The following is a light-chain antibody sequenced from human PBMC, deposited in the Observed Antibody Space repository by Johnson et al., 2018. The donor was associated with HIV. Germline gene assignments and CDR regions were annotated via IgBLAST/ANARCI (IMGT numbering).Light chain of an antibody. Sequence: QSVLTQPPSVSAASGQKVDISCSGSSSNIENNYLSWYQQLPHTAPKLLISDNNKRPSGIPDRFSGSKSSATATLDITGLQTGDEADYYCGTWDNSLNVYVFGTGTKVTVL. J-gene: IGLJ1*01. CDR1: SSNIENNY. CDR2: DNN. CDR3: GTWDNSLNVYV. V-gene: IGLV1-51*01.